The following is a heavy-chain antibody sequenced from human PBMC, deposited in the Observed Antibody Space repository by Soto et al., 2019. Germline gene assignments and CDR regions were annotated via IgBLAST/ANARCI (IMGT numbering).Heavy chain of an antibody. V-gene: IGHV4-39*01. J-gene: IGHJ4*02. Sequence: QVQLQESGPGLVKPSETLSLTCTVSGGSISSSSYYWGWIRQPPGKGLEWIGSIYYSGSTYYNPSLKSRVTISVDTSKNQFSLKLSSVTAADTAVYYCARQFEDPSYFDYWGQGTLVTVSS. CDR3: ARQFEDPSYFDY. CDR2: IYYSGST. CDR1: GGSISSSSYY. D-gene: IGHD3-16*01.